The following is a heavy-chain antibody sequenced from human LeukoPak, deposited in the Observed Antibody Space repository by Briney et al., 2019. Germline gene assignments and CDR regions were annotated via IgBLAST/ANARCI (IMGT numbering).Heavy chain of an antibody. V-gene: IGHV4-61*02. Sequence: SETLSLTCAVSGGSISRSGYSWSWIRQPAGKGLEWIGRIYTSGSTNYNPSLKSRVTMSVDTSKNQFSLKLSSVTAADTAVYYCARGGYYYDYFDYWGQGTLVTVSS. CDR3: ARGGYYYDYFDY. CDR2: IYTSGST. CDR1: GGSISRSGYS. D-gene: IGHD3-22*01. J-gene: IGHJ4*02.